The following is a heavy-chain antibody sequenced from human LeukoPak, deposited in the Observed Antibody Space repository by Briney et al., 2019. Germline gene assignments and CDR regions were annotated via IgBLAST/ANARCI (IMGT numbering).Heavy chain of an antibody. CDR1: GYSFIGHF. CDR3: ARVSLTTQYLLDY. J-gene: IGHJ4*02. V-gene: IGHV1-2*02. D-gene: IGHD1-1*01. Sequence: ASVKVSCKASGYSFIGHFMHWVRQAPGQGLEWMGWINPNSGGTNYAQKFQGRVTMTRDTSISTAYMELSRLTSDDTAVYYCARVSLTTQYLLDYWGQGTLVTVSS. CDR2: INPNSGGT.